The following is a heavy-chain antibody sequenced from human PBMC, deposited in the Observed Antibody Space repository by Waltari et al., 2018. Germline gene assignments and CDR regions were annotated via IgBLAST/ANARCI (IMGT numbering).Heavy chain of an antibody. J-gene: IGHJ6*02. V-gene: IGHV3-11*04. CDR3: ARADPYCSSTSCYEGIYYYGMDV. Sequence: QVQLQQWGAGLLKPSETLSLTCAVYGGSFSGYYWSWIRQPPGKGRGWVSYISSSGSTIYYADSVKGRFTISRDNAKNSLYLQMNSLRAEDTAVYYCARADPYCSSTSCYEGIYYYGMDVWGQGTTVTVSS. CDR2: ISSSGSTI. CDR1: GGSFSGYY. D-gene: IGHD2-2*01.